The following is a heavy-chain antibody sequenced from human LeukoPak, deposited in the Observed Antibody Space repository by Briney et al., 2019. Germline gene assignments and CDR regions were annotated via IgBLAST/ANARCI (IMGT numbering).Heavy chain of an antibody. CDR2: IYHSGST. D-gene: IGHD6-25*01. J-gene: IGHJ2*01. Sequence: PSQTLSLTCAVSGGSISSGGYSWSWIRQPPGKGLEWIGYIYHSGSTYYNPSLKSRVTISVDRSKNQFSLKLSSVTAADTAVYYCAREKAAFGYFDLWGRGTLVTVSS. CDR1: GGSISSGGYS. CDR3: AREKAAFGYFDL. V-gene: IGHV4-30-2*01.